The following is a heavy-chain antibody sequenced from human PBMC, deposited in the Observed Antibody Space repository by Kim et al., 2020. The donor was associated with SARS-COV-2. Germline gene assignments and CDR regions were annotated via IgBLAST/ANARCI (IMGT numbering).Heavy chain of an antibody. V-gene: IGHV3-64*01. J-gene: IGHJ4*02. Sequence: NSVKGRFTISRDNSKNTLYLQMGSLRAEDMAVYYCARSGSSSWNRMGFDYWGQGTLVTVSS. D-gene: IGHD6-13*01. CDR3: ARSGSSSWNRMGFDY.